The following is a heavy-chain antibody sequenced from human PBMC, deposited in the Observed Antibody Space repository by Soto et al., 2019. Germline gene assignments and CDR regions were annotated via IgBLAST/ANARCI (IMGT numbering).Heavy chain of an antibody. CDR2: IRSKIYSETT. V-gene: IGHV3-49*03. J-gene: IGHJ1*01. Sequence: GGSLRLSCTASGFTFGDFAVSWFRQAPGKGLEWVGFIRSKIYSETTQYAVSVKGRFSISRDDSKSIVYLQMNSLKTEDTAVYYCAGGPCSRTFSPPHWGQGTLVTVSS. D-gene: IGHD2-2*01. CDR3: AGGPCSRTFSPPH. CDR1: GFTFGDFA.